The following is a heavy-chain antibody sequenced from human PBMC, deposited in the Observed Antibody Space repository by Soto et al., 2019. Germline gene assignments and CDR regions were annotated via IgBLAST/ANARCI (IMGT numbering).Heavy chain of an antibody. V-gene: IGHV3-23*01. CDR1: GFSFSNYA. CDR3: AKAKGSFDHTGPDQ. D-gene: IGHD7-27*01. J-gene: IGHJ4*02. Sequence: EVQLLESGGGLIQPGGSLRLSCATFGFSFSNYAMSWVRQAPGKGLEWVSGFGVDYVTYYADSVRGRFTISRDNSKNTLYLQVTGLRAEDTALYYCAKAKGSFDHTGPDQWGQGTLVTVSS. CDR2: FGVDYVT.